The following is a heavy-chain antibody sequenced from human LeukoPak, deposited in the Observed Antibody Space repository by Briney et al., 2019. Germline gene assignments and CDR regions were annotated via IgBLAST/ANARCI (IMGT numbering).Heavy chain of an antibody. CDR1: GGSFSGYY. V-gene: IGHV4-34*01. J-gene: IGHJ4*02. CDR3: ASEYCSGGSCPVRY. CDR2: INHSGST. Sequence: SETLSLTRAVYGGSFSGYYWSWIRQPPGKGLEWIGEINHSGSTSYNPSLKSRVTISVDTSKNQFSLKLSSVTAADTAVYYCASEYCSGGSCPVRYWGQGTLVTVSS. D-gene: IGHD2-15*01.